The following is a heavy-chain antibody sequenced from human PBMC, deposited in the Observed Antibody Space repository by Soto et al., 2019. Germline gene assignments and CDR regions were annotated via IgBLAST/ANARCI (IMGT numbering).Heavy chain of an antibody. Sequence: GGSLRLSCEASGFVFRTFRMHWVRRAPGKGLEWLATIRFDGSTARYAESVRGRFKISRDNSMNTLYLQLDRLRVEDTAVYYCVIDRSNTECLTGYFDTWGQGTPVTVSS. CDR1: GFVFRTFR. V-gene: IGHV3-30*02. D-gene: IGHD3-9*01. CDR2: IRFDGSTA. J-gene: IGHJ4*02. CDR3: VIDRSNTECLTGYFDT.